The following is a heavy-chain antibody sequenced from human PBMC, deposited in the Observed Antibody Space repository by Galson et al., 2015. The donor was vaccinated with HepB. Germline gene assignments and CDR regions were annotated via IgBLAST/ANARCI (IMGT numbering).Heavy chain of an antibody. CDR2: ISGSGGST. V-gene: IGHV3-23*01. CDR3: AKDSRGYSYGLDY. CDR1: GFTFSSYA. D-gene: IGHD5-18*01. J-gene: IGHJ4*02. Sequence: SLRLSCAASGFTFSSYAMSWVRQAPGKGLEWVSAISGSGGSTYYADSVKGRFTISRDNSKNTLYLQMNSLRAEDTAVYYCAKDSRGYSYGLDYWGQGTLVTVSS.